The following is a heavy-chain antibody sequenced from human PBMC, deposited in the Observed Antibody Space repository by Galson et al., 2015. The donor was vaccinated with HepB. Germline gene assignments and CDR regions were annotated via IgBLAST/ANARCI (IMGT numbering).Heavy chain of an antibody. CDR1: GFTFSDYY. V-gene: IGHV3-33*08. Sequence: SLRLSCAASGFTFSDYYMSWIRQAPGKGLQWVAVIWDDGSKNYYADSVKGRFTISRDNSKNTLYLQMNSLRAEDTAVYYCARDRRFVRGWISEFDYWGQGTLVTVSS. CDR3: ARDRRFVRGWISEFDY. CDR2: IWDDGSKN. J-gene: IGHJ4*02. D-gene: IGHD5-12*01.